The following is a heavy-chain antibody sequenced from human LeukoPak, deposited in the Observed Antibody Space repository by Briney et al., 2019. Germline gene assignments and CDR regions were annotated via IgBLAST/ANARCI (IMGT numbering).Heavy chain of an antibody. V-gene: IGHV1-24*01. CDR1: GYTLTELS. D-gene: IGHD2-15*01. CDR3: ARARYCSGGSCPFYYYYGMDV. Sequence: ASVKVSCKVSGYTLTELSMHWVRQAPGKGLEWMGGFDPEDGETIYAQKFQGRVTMTEDTSTDTAYMELSSLRSEDTAVYYCARARYCSGGSCPFYYYYGMDVWGQGTTVTVSS. J-gene: IGHJ6*02. CDR2: FDPEDGET.